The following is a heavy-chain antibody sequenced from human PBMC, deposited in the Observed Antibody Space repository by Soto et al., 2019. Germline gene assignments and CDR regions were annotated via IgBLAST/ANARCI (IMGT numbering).Heavy chain of an antibody. Sequence: QAQLAQSGAEVKKPGASVNISCKASGYTFTNYGFIWIRQAPGHGLEWVGWISPYNGKTEYAQKFQGRVTMTRDKPTSTAYMELRSLRSVDTAVYYCARDIYGGNCCDAFDIWGQGTMVTVSS. J-gene: IGHJ3*02. CDR3: ARDIYGGNCCDAFDI. CDR2: ISPYNGKT. D-gene: IGHD2-15*01. V-gene: IGHV1-18*01. CDR1: GYTFTNYG.